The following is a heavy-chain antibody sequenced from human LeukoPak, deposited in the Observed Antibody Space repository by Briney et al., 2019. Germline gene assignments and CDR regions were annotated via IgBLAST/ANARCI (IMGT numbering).Heavy chain of an antibody. CDR3: ARDAGSGYYYSFDY. V-gene: IGHV1-18*01. J-gene: IGHJ4*02. CDR2: ISAYNGNT. Sequence: ASVKVSCTASGYTFTSYGISWVRQAPGQGLEWMVWISAYNGNTNYAQKLQGRVTMTTDTSTSTAYMELRSLRSDDTAVYYCARDAGSGYYYSFDYWGQGTLVTVSS. D-gene: IGHD3-22*01. CDR1: GYTFTSYG.